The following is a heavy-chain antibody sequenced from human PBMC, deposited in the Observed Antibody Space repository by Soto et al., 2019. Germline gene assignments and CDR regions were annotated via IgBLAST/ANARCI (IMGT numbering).Heavy chain of an antibody. CDR3: ARDYYYDNSGNPGAYYYGMDV. CDR1: GGSISSYH. V-gene: IGHV4-59*01. D-gene: IGHD3-22*01. Sequence: SETLSLTCTVSGGSISSYHWSWIRHPPGKGLEWIGYFYYSGSTKYNPSLKSRVTMPADKSKNQFSLRLKSVTAADTAVYWCARDYYYDNSGNPGAYYYGMDVWGQGTTVTVSS. J-gene: IGHJ6*02. CDR2: FYYSGST.